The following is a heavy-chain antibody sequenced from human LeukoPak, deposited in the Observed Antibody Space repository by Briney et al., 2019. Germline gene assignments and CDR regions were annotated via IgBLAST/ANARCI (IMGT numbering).Heavy chain of an antibody. CDR1: GYSFTSYW. D-gene: IGHD6-19*01. V-gene: IGHV5-51*01. J-gene: IGHJ1*01. CDR2: IYPGDSDT. Sequence: GESLKISCKGSGYSFTSYWIGWVRQMPGKGLEWMGIIYPGDSDTRYSPSFQGQVTISADKSISTAYLQWSSLKASDTAMYYCARGVSSGWYPAEIGAEYFQHWGQGTLVTVSS. CDR3: ARGVSSGWYPAEIGAEYFQH.